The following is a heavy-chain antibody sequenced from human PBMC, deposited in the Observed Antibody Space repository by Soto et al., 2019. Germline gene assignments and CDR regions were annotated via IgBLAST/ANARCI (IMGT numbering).Heavy chain of an antibody. CDR3: RRATFDX. CDR1: GFSFSTYA. Sequence: WGSLRLSFAVSGFSFSTYAMHWVRQAPGKGLEWLSIIWFDGVKEYYAESVRGRVTMSIDNSKNTVFLQMDTVGAEDSALYYCRRATFDXWGQVTMVTAS. CDR2: IWFDGVKE. J-gene: IGHJ6*02. V-gene: IGHV3-33*01.